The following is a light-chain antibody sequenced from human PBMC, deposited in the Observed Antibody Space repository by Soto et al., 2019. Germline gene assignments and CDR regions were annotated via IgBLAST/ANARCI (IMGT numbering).Light chain of an antibody. Sequence: QSVLTQPASVSGSPGQSITVSCTGSSSDVGAYNYVSWYQQHPGKAPKLIIYDVTNRPSGISSRFSGAKSGNTASLTISGLQAEDEADYYCSPYLSSRTYVFGTGTKLTVL. CDR2: DVT. J-gene: IGLJ1*01. CDR1: SSDVGAYNY. CDR3: SPYLSSRTYV. V-gene: IGLV2-14*03.